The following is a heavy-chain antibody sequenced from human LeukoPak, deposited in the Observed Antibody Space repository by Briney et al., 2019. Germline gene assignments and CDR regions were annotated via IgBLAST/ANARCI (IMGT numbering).Heavy chain of an antibody. Sequence: GGSLTLSCAASGFTFSSYWMSWVRQAPGKGLEWVANIKQDGSEKYYVDSVKGRFTISRDNAKNSLYLQMDSLRAEDTAVYYCARDDFRMPYNWFDPWGQGTLVTVSS. J-gene: IGHJ5*02. V-gene: IGHV3-7*01. D-gene: IGHD2-15*01. CDR2: IKQDGSEK. CDR1: GFTFSSYW. CDR3: ARDDFRMPYNWFDP.